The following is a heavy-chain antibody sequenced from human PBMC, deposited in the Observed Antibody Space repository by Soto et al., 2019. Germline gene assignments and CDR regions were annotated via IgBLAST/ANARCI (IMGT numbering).Heavy chain of an antibody. Sequence: SETLSLTCTVSGGSISSYYWSWIRQPPGKGLEWIGYIYYSGSTNYNPSLKSRVTISVDTSKNQFSLKLSSVTAADTAVYYCAVEYRHNWFDPWGQGTLVTAPQ. D-gene: IGHD6-6*01. CDR1: GGSISSYY. CDR2: IYYSGST. CDR3: AVEYRHNWFDP. J-gene: IGHJ5*02. V-gene: IGHV4-59*01.